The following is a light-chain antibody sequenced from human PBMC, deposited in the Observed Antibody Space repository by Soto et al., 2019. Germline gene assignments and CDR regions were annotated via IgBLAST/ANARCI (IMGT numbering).Light chain of an antibody. V-gene: IGKV3-15*01. J-gene: IGKJ1*01. CDR3: QQYNNWPLWT. CDR2: GAS. CDR1: QSVNSN. Sequence: EIVLPQSPATLSVSPGERATLSCRASQSVNSNLAWYKQKSGQAPMLLIYGASTRATGIPARFSGSGSGTEFSLTISSLQSEDFAVYYCQQYNNWPLWTFGQGTKVEIK.